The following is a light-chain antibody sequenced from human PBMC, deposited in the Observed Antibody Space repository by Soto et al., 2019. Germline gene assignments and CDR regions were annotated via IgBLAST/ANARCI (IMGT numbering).Light chain of an antibody. Sequence: EIVLTQSPGTLSLSPGERATRSCRASQSVNSNYLAWYQRKPGHAPRLLIYGASNRATDIPYRFSASGSGTDFTLTITRLEAEDFAVYYCQQYDSTPPTFGQGTQVEVK. J-gene: IGKJ1*01. CDR1: QSVNSNY. V-gene: IGKV3-20*01. CDR3: QQYDSTPPT. CDR2: GAS.